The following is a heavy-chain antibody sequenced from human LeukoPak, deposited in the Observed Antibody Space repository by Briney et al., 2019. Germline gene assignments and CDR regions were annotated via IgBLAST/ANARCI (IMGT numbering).Heavy chain of an antibody. CDR1: GGSISSGGYS. D-gene: IGHD3-10*01. CDR3: ARVPAPYYYGSGSYHPGYFDY. J-gene: IGHJ4*02. V-gene: IGHV4-30-2*01. Sequence: SETLSPTCAVSGGSISSGGYSWSWIRQPPGKGLEWIGYIYHSGSTYYNPSLKSRVTISVDRSKNQFSLKLSSVTAADTAVYYCARVPAPYYYGSGSYHPGYFDYWGQGTLVTVSS. CDR2: IYHSGST.